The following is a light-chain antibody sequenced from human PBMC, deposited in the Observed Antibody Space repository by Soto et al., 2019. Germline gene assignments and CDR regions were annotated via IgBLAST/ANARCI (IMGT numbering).Light chain of an antibody. J-gene: IGKJ4*01. Sequence: IQLTHSPFSLSASIGERVSITVRASQDITTYIAWYQQKSGRPPKVLIYAASTLEGGVPSRFSGSGSGTEFILTISSLQPEDFATYYCQQYNRYPITFGGGTKVDIK. CDR3: QQYNRYPIT. CDR2: AAS. V-gene: IGKV1-9*01. CDR1: QDITTY.